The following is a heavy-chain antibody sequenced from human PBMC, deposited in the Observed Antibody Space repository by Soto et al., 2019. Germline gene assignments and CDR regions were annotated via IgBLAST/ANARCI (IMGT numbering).Heavy chain of an antibody. J-gene: IGHJ3*02. CDR2: ISSSSSYI. Sequence: GGSPRLSCAASGFTFSSYSMNWVRQAPGKGLEWVSSISSSSSYIYYADSVKGRFTISRDNAKNSLYLQMNSLRAEDTAVYYCARESSGTMVRGVIINDAFDIWGQGTMVTVSS. CDR3: ARESSGTMVRGVIINDAFDI. V-gene: IGHV3-21*01. D-gene: IGHD3-10*01. CDR1: GFTFSSYS.